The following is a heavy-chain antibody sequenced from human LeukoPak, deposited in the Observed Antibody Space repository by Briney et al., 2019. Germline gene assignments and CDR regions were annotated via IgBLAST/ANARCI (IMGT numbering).Heavy chain of an antibody. CDR3: ARVGRDGYPNYFDY. D-gene: IGHD5-24*01. Sequence: SETLSLTCTVSGGSISSSSYYWGWIRQPPGKGLEWIGSIYYSGSTYYNPSLKSRVTISVDTSKNQFSLKLSSVTAADTAVYYCARVGRDGYPNYFDYWGQGTLVTVSS. J-gene: IGHJ4*02. V-gene: IGHV4-39*07. CDR1: GGSISSSSYY. CDR2: IYYSGST.